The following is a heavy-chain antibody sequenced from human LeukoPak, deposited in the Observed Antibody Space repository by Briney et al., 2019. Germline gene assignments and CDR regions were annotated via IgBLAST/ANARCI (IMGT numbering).Heavy chain of an antibody. CDR2: IYYSGRT. J-gene: IGHJ4*02. CDR1: GGSISSDY. CDR3: ARACDSSDYYYFDY. V-gene: IGHV4-59*01. Sequence: SETLSLTCTVSGGSISSDYWSWIRQPPGKGLEWIGYIYYSGRTYYNPSLKSRITISVDTSKNQFSLKLSSVTAADTAVYYCARACDSSDYYYFDYWGQGTPVTVSS. D-gene: IGHD3-22*01.